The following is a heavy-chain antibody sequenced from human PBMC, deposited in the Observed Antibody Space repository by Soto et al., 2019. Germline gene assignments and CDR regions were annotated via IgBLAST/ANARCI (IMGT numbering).Heavy chain of an antibody. J-gene: IGHJ4*01. CDR1: GGTFSSYA. D-gene: IGHD4-17*01. CDR2: IIPIFGTA. Sequence: QVQLVQSGAEVKKPGSSVKVSCKASGGTFSSYAISWVRQAPGQGLEWMGGIIPIFGTANYAQKFQGRVTITADESTSTAYMELSSLRSEDTAVYYCASWIMTTVTTAPQGGVSWGHGTLVTVSS. V-gene: IGHV1-69*01. CDR3: ASWIMTTVTTAPQGGVS.